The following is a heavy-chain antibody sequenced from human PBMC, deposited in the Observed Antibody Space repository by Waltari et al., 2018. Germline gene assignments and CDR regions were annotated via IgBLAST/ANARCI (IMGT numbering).Heavy chain of an antibody. Sequence: QVQLVQSGAEVKKPGASVKVSCKASGYTFTSYDINWVRQATGQGLEWMGWMNPNSGNTGYAQKYQGRVTMTRNTSISTAYMELSSLRSEDTAVYYCATKWLGAGPIDYWGQGTLVTVSS. D-gene: IGHD3-22*01. V-gene: IGHV1-8*01. J-gene: IGHJ4*02. CDR2: MNPNSGNT. CDR1: GYTFTSYD. CDR3: ATKWLGAGPIDY.